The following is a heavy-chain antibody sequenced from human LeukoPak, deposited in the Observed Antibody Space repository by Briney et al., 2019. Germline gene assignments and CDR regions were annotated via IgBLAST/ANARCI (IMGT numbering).Heavy chain of an antibody. CDR2: IYTSGST. CDR1: GASISVYY. CDR3: ARDVRYFDWLTYNWFDP. Sequence: SETLSLTCSVSGASISVYYWSWIRQPAGKGLEWIGRIYTSGSTNYNPSLKSRVTLSVDTSKNQFSLKLSSVTAADTAVYYCARDVRYFDWLTYNWFDPWGQGTLVTVSS. J-gene: IGHJ5*02. V-gene: IGHV4-4*07. D-gene: IGHD3-9*01.